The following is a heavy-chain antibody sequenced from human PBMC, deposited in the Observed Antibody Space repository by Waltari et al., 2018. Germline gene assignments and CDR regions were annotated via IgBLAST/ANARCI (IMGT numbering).Heavy chain of an antibody. V-gene: IGHV4-59*11. CDR3: ARSNPGEQQLTFDY. CDR2: IYYSGST. J-gene: IGHJ4*02. CDR1: GGSISSHY. Sequence: QVQLQESGPGLVKPSETLSLTCTVSGGSISSHYWSWIRQPPGQGLGWIGYIYYSGSTNYNPSLKSRVTISVDTSKNQFSLKLSSVTAADTAVYYCARSNPGEQQLTFDYWGQGTLVTVSS. D-gene: IGHD6-13*01.